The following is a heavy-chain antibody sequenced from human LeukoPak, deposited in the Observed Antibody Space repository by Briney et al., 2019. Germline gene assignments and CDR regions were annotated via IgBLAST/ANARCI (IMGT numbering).Heavy chain of an antibody. D-gene: IGHD2-2*01. J-gene: IGHJ4*02. V-gene: IGHV3-48*01. CDR3: ARRYCSSTSCYLSLDY. CDR1: GFTFSSYS. CDR2: ISSSSSTI. Sequence: GGSLRLSCAAPGFTFSSYSMNWVRQAPGKGLEWVSYISSSSSTIYYADSVKGRFTISRDNAKNSLYLQMNSLRAEDTAVYYCARRYCSSTSCYLSLDYWGQGTLVTVSS.